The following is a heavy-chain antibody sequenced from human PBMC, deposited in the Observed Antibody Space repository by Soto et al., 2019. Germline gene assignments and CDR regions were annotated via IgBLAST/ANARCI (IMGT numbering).Heavy chain of an antibody. V-gene: IGHV3-23*01. CDR1: GFTFSSYA. J-gene: IGHJ6*02. Sequence: GGSLRLSCAASGFTFSSYAMSWVRQAPGKGLEWVSGISGSGGTTYHADSVKGRFTISRDNTKNTLYLQTNSLRAEDTALYYCAKAHASGSLYYYYYGVDVWGQGTTVTVSS. CDR2: ISGSGGTT. D-gene: IGHD3-10*01. CDR3: AKAHASGSLYYYYYGVDV.